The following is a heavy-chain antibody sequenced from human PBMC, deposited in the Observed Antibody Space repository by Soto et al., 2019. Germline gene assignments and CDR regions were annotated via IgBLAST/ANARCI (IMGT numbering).Heavy chain of an antibody. CDR2: LIGSGVST. D-gene: IGHD6-13*01. V-gene: IGHV3-23*01. Sequence: PGGSLRLSCAASGFTFSNYAMSWVRQAPGKGLEWVSSLIGSGVSTYYSDSVRGRFTISRDNSKNMLYLQMNSLRAEDTALYYCAKPAAGIFYVFDIWGQGTMVTVSS. J-gene: IGHJ3*02. CDR1: GFTFSNYA. CDR3: AKPAAGIFYVFDI.